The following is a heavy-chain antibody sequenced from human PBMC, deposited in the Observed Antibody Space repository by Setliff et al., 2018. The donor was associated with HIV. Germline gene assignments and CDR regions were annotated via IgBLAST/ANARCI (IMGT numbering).Heavy chain of an antibody. Sequence: PSETLSLTCPVSGDSTSSYYWSWIRQPPGKGLEWIGYIYTTGSTNYNPSLKSRVTISLDTSKNQLSLKLSSVTAAGTAVYYCAHYYYDTSGQPFDYWGQGTLVTVSS. CDR3: AHYYYDTSGQPFDY. D-gene: IGHD3-22*01. CDR1: GDSTSSYY. V-gene: IGHV4-4*09. J-gene: IGHJ4*02. CDR2: IYTTGST.